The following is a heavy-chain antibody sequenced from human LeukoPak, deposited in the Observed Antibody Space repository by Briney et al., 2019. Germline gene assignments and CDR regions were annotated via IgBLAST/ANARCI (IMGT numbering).Heavy chain of an antibody. CDR1: GYTLTELS. CDR3: ARRLEVVISHDAFDI. J-gene: IGHJ3*02. V-gene: IGHV1-24*01. Sequence: ASVKVSCKVSGYTLTELSMHWVRQAPGKGLEWMGGFDPEDGETIYAQKFQGRVTMTEDTSTDTAYMELSSLRSEDTAVYYCARRLEVVISHDAFDIWGQGTMVTVSS. D-gene: IGHD3-22*01. CDR2: FDPEDGET.